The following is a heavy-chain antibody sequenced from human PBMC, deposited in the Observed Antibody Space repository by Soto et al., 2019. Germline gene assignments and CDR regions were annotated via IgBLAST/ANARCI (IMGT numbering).Heavy chain of an antibody. D-gene: IGHD1-7*01. V-gene: IGHV3-48*03. CDR3: ARLVGTIGGSDYYGMDV. Sequence: PGGTLRLSCATSGFTFTTYDMNWVRQAPGKGLEWLSYITSGGSIIYYADSVKGRFTISRDNAKNSLFLQLNSLRAEDTAVYYCARLVGTIGGSDYYGMDVWGQGTTVTVSS. J-gene: IGHJ6*02. CDR1: GFTFTTYD. CDR2: ITSGGSII.